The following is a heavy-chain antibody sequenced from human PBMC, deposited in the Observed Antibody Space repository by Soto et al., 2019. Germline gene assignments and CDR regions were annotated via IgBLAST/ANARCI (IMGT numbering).Heavy chain of an antibody. CDR3: ARHDSPSVIYYYYGMDV. D-gene: IGHD2-15*01. V-gene: IGHV5-51*01. CDR1: SLW. CDR2: IYPGDSDT. Sequence: SLWIGWVRQMPGKGLEWMGIIYPGDSDTRYSPSFQGQVTISADKSISTAYLQWSSLKASDTATYYCARHDSPSVIYYYYGMDVWGQGTTVTVSS. J-gene: IGHJ6*02.